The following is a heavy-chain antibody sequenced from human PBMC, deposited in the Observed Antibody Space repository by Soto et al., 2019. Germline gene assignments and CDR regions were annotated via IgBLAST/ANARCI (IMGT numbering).Heavy chain of an antibody. Sequence: QVQLVESGGGVVPPGMSLRLSCAASGFTFSSYGMHWVRQAPGKGLEWVAVIWYDGSNKYYADSVKCRLTISRDNSKNTLYLQMNSLRAEDTAVYYCARDTGRAMVRIYCCMEVWGQGTTVTVSS. D-gene: IGHD3-10*01. CDR1: GFTFSSYG. CDR2: IWYDGSNK. CDR3: ARDTGRAMVRIYCCMEV. J-gene: IGHJ6*02. V-gene: IGHV3-33*01.